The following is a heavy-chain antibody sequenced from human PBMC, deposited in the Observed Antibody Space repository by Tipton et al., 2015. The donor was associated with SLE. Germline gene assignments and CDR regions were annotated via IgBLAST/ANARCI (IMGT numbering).Heavy chain of an antibody. D-gene: IGHD3-10*01. CDR1: GFTFDDYA. J-gene: IGHJ4*02. CDR3: AKDSGGSGSYFPNY. Sequence: RSLRLSCAASGFTFDDYAMPWVRQAPGKGLEWVSGIRWNSGSIGYADSVKGRFTISRDNAKNSLYLQMNSLRAEDTALYYCAKDSGGSGSYFPNYWGQGTLVTVSS. V-gene: IGHV3-9*01. CDR2: IRWNSGSI.